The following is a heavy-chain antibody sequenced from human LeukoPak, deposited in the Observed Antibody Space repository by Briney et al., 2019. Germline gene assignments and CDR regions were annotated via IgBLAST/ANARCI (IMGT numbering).Heavy chain of an antibody. D-gene: IGHD3-22*01. CDR3: ARDAYYDSSGYYYNY. V-gene: IGHV3-11*01. J-gene: IGHJ4*02. CDR1: GFTFSDYY. CDR2: ISSSGSTI. Sequence: PGGSLRLSCAASGFTFSDYYMSWIHQAPGKGLEWVSYISSSGSTIYYADSVKGRFTISRDNAKNSLYLQMNSLRAEDTAVYYCARDAYYDSSGYYYNYWGQGTLVTVSS.